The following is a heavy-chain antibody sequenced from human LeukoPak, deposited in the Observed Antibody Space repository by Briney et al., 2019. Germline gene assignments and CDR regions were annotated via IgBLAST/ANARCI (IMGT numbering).Heavy chain of an antibody. CDR1: GYTFTCYG. D-gene: IGHD6-19*01. V-gene: IGHV1-18*01. J-gene: IGHJ4*02. CDR2: ISAYNGDT. CDR3: ARVAGIAVAGTADY. Sequence: ASVKVSCKASGYTFTCYGISWVRQAPGQGLEWMGWISAYNGDTNYAQKLQGRVTMTTDTSTSTAYMELRSLRSDDTAVYYCARVAGIAVAGTADYWGQGTLVTVSS.